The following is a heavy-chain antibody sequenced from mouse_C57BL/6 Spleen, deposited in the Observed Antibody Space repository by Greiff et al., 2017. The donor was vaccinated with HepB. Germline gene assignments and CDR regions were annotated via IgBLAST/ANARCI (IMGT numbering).Heavy chain of an antibody. Sequence: VQLQQSGAELVRPGASVKLSCTASGFNIKDDYMHWVKQRPEQGLEWIGWIDPENGDTEYASKFQGKATITADTSSNTAYLQLSSLTSEDTAVYYCTTVLRRRGYFDYWGQGTTLTVSS. D-gene: IGHD2-4*01. V-gene: IGHV14-4*01. CDR3: TTVLRRRGYFDY. CDR2: IDPENGDT. J-gene: IGHJ2*01. CDR1: GFNIKDDY.